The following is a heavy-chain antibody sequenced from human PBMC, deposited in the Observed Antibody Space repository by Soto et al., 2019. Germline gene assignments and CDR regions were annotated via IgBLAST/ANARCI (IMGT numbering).Heavy chain of an antibody. J-gene: IGHJ5*02. CDR3: ARQPTGYPNWFDA. CDR1: GGSVTSSTSS. Sequence: QVQLQESGPGLVNPSETLSLTCTVSGGSVTSSTSSWAWVRQPPGKGLLWIGTIFYGHGTYYNPSLDSRVTISLDTSTIQFSLELTSVTAADTAVYYCARQPTGYPNWFDAWGRGILVIVSS. V-gene: IGHV4-39*01. CDR2: IFYGHGT. D-gene: IGHD3-9*01.